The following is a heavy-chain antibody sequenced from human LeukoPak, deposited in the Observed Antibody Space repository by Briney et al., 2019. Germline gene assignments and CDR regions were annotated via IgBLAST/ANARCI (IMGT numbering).Heavy chain of an antibody. CDR1: GYRFTNYW. CDR3: ARSLGLREYQLLKAFDI. D-gene: IGHD2-2*01. Sequence: GESLKISCKGSGYRFTNYWIGWVRQMPGKGLEWMGIIYPGDSDTRYSPSFQGQVTVSADKSISTAYLQWSSLKASDTAMYYCARSLGLREYQLLKAFDIWGQGTMVTISS. CDR2: IYPGDSDT. V-gene: IGHV5-51*01. J-gene: IGHJ3*02.